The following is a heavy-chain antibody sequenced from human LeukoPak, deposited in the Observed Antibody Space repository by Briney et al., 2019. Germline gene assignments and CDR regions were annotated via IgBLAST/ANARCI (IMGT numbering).Heavy chain of an antibody. CDR1: GFTFSGYS. Sequence: GGSLRLSCAASGFTFSGYSMNWVRQAPGKGLEWVSYISSRSDSMFYADSVRGRFTISRDNARNSLYLQMNSLREEDTAMYYCARGLPGYYDSSGYYSWGQGTLVTVSS. CDR2: ISSRSDSM. V-gene: IGHV3-48*02. J-gene: IGHJ4*02. CDR3: ARGLPGYYDSSGYYS. D-gene: IGHD3-22*01.